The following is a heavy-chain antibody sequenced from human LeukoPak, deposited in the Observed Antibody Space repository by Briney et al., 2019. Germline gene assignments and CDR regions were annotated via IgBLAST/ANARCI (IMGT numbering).Heavy chain of an antibody. CDR1: GGSFSGYY. V-gene: IGHV4-34*01. J-gene: IGHJ3*02. CDR2: INHSGST. D-gene: IGHD3-10*01. Sequence: SETLSLTCAVSGGSFSGYYWSWIRQPPGKGLEWIGEINHSGSTNYNPSLKSRVTISVDTSKNQFSLKLNSVTAADTAVYYCARAGRVRGVILTNAFDIWGQGTMVTVSS. CDR3: ARAGRVRGVILTNAFDI.